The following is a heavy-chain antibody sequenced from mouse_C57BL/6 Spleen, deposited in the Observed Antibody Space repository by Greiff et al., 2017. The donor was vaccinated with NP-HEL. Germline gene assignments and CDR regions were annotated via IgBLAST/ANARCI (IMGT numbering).Heavy chain of an antibody. CDR1: GFSLTSYA. V-gene: IGHV2-9-1*01. Sequence: VKLMESGPGLVAPSQSLSITCTVSGFSLTSYAISWVRQPPGKGLEWLGVIWTGGGTNYNSALKSRLSISKDNSKSQVFLKMNSLQTDDTARYYCARNYGTTAVTGAMDYWGQGTSVTVSS. CDR2: IWTGGGT. J-gene: IGHJ4*01. CDR3: ARNYGTTAVTGAMDY. D-gene: IGHD1-1*01.